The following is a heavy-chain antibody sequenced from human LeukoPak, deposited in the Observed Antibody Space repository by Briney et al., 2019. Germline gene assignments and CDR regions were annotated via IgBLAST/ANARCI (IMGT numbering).Heavy chain of an antibody. CDR2: ISYTGST. J-gene: IGHJ2*01. V-gene: IGHV4-61*01. CDR3: ARDFVESNSGWYEYFDL. CDR1: GGSVSTGSYY. Sequence: PSETLSLTCTVSGGSVSTGSYYWSWIWQSAGKGLECIGYISYTGSTNYNPSLESRVTISLDTSKNQFSLKLTSVTAADTAVYFCARDFVESNSGWYEYFDLWGRGTLVTVSS. D-gene: IGHD6-19*01.